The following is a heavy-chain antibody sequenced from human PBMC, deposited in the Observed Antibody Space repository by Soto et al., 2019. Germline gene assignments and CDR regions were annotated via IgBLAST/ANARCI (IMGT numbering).Heavy chain of an antibody. CDR1: GFSFSTYS. V-gene: IGHV3-48*02. CDR3: ARGGSSSDNRMAV. J-gene: IGHJ6*02. CDR2: ISSRSYTI. D-gene: IGHD6-6*01. Sequence: EVQLVESGGGLVQPGGSLRLSCAASGFSFSTYSMNWVRQAAGKGLEWVSYISSRSYTIYYIDSVKGRFTIPRDNAKSSLYLQMNSLRDEDTAVYYCARGGSSSDNRMAVWGQGTTVTVSS.